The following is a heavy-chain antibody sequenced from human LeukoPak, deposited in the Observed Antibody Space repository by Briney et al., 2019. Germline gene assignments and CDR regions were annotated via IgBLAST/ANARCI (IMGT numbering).Heavy chain of an antibody. CDR1: GFTFGDYA. V-gene: IGHV3-49*03. CDR2: IRSKAYGGTT. J-gene: IGHJ4*02. CDR3: TRGLVTKVRGVIITSSFFDY. D-gene: IGHD3-10*01. Sequence: GGSLRLSCTASGFTFGDYAMSWFRQAPGKGLEWVGFIRSKAYGGTTEYAASVKGRFTISRDDSKSIAYLQMNSLKTEDTAVYYCTRGLVTKVRGVIITSSFFDYWGQGTLVTVSS.